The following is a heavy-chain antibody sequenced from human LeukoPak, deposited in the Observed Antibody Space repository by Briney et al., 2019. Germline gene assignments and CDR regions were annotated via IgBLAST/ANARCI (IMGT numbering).Heavy chain of an antibody. Sequence: GGSLRHSCAASGFTFSIYSMNWVRQAPGKGLEWGSYIISSSSTIYYADSVKGRLTISRDKAKNSLYLQMNSLRDEGTAVYYSAREASEYDWGQGTLVTVSS. CDR2: IISSSSTI. D-gene: IGHD2/OR15-2a*01. J-gene: IGHJ4*02. V-gene: IGHV3-48*02. CDR1: GFTFSIYS. CDR3: AREASEYD.